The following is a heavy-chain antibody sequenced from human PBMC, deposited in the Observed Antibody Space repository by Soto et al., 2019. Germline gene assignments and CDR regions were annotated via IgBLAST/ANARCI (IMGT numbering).Heavy chain of an antibody. CDR2: IYHSGST. CDR1: GGSISSGGYS. CDR3: ARAPGYCSSTSCYQYFDY. V-gene: IGHV4-30-2*01. D-gene: IGHD2-2*01. J-gene: IGHJ4*02. Sequence: SETLSLTCAVSGGSISSGGYSWSWIGQPPGKGLEWIGYIYHSGSTYYNPSLKSRVTISVDRSKNQFSLKLSSVTAADTAVYYCARAPGYCSSTSCYQYFDYWGQGTLVTVSS.